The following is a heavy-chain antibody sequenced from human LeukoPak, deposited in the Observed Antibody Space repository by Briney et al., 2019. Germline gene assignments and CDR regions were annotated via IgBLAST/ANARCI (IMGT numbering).Heavy chain of an antibody. CDR1: GFTFSSYG. Sequence: PGRSLRLSCAASGFTFSSYGMHWVRQAPGKGLEWVAVIWYDGSNKYYADSVKGRFTISRDNSKNTLYLQMNSLRAEDTAVYYCARTGGRGYSYGWYYYYHGMDVWGQGTTVTVSS. J-gene: IGHJ6*02. D-gene: IGHD5-18*01. CDR3: ARTGGRGYSYGWYYYYHGMDV. CDR2: IWYDGSNK. V-gene: IGHV3-33*01.